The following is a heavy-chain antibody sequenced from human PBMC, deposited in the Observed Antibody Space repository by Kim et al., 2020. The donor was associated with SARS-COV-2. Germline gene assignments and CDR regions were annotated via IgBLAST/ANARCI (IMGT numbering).Heavy chain of an antibody. CDR3: TYGGIKFDY. Sequence: GGSLRLSCAASGFTFSNTWMTWVRQAPGKGLEWVGRIKSKSDGGTTDYAAPVKGRFIISRDDSKNTLYLQMSSLKTEDTAVYYCTYGGIKFDYWGQGTLVTVSS. D-gene: IGHD4-17*01. CDR2: IKSKSDGGTT. J-gene: IGHJ4*02. CDR1: GFTFSNTW. V-gene: IGHV3-15*01.